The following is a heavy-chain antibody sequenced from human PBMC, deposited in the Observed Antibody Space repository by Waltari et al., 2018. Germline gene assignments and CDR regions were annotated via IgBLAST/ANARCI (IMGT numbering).Heavy chain of an antibody. CDR2: ISSDGSRK. CDR3: ASCTGGNCYYYGFDV. V-gene: IGHV3-30*03. D-gene: IGHD2-8*02. J-gene: IGHJ6*02. CDR1: GFTFSSSG. Sequence: QVQLVESGGGVVQPGRSLRLSCAASGFTFSSSGYHWVRQTTGRGLEWVAVISSDGSRKSYADSVKGRFSISRDNSKNSLSLEMNSLRPEDTAVYYCASCTGGNCYYYGFDVWGQGTTVTVSS.